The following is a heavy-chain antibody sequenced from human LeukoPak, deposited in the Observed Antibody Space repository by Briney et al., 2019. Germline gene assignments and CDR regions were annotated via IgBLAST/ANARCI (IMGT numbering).Heavy chain of an antibody. CDR3: AKSGYNRFDY. D-gene: IGHD5-24*01. Sequence: GGSLRLSCEASGFTFSSCAMSWVRQAPGKGLEWVSAFSGSGGGTYYADSVKGRFTISRDNSKNTLYLQMNSLRVEDTAVYFCAKSGYNRFDYWGQGTLVTVSS. J-gene: IGHJ4*02. CDR1: GFTFSSCA. V-gene: IGHV3-23*01. CDR2: FSGSGGGT.